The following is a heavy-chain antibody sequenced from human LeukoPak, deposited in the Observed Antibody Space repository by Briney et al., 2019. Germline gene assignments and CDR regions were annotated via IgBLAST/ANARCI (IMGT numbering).Heavy chain of an antibody. CDR2: FDPEDGET. CDR1: GYTLTELS. D-gene: IGHD2-2*01. Sequence: ASVKVSCKVSGYTLTELSMHWVRQAPGKGLEWMGGFDPEDGETIYAQKFQGRVTMTEDTSTDTAYMELSSLRSEDTAVYYCAPLGVLPAHRNCFPPWGRGPLFTVPS. V-gene: IGHV1-24*01. J-gene: IGHJ5*02. CDR3: APLGVLPAHRNCFPP.